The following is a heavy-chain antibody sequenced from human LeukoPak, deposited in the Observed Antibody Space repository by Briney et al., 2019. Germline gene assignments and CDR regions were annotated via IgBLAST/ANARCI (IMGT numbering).Heavy chain of an antibody. V-gene: IGHV3-21*06. Sequence: GGSLRLSCATSGFTFSSYIMNWVRQAPGKGLEWVSSISSSSSYTYYADSVKGRFTISRDNAKNSLYLQMSSLSAEDTAVYYCARGCGGDCYPFRDYWGQGTLVTVSS. CDR2: ISSSSSYT. CDR1: GFTFSSYI. J-gene: IGHJ4*02. CDR3: ARGCGGDCYPFRDY. D-gene: IGHD2-21*02.